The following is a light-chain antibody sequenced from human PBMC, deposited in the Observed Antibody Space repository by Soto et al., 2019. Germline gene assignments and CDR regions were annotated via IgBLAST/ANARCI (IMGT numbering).Light chain of an antibody. V-gene: IGKV1-39*01. CDR3: QQSHCTPQLT. CDR2: AAS. CDR1: QSISDY. Sequence: DIQMTQSPSSLSASVVDRVTITCRASQSISDYLNWYQQRPREGPKLLIYAASRFNSGVPSRLSGSRYETDSPPTPSPLQPADFATYYCQQSHCTPQLTLGKGAPLE. J-gene: IGKJ5*01.